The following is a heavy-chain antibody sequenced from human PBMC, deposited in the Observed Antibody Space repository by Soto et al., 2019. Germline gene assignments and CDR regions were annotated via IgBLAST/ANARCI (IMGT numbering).Heavy chain of an antibody. CDR2: VYTVGTT. CDR3: ARSPQTHSYAQFDS. CDR1: GGSLSNYY. J-gene: IGHJ4*02. Sequence: SETLSLTCTVSGGSLSNYYWSWIRQPAGKGLEWIGRVYTVGTTNYNPSLQSRVTMSIDTSKNQFSLRLTSVTAADTAVYYCARSPQTHSYAQFDSWGQGGLVTV. V-gene: IGHV4-4*07. D-gene: IGHD3-16*01.